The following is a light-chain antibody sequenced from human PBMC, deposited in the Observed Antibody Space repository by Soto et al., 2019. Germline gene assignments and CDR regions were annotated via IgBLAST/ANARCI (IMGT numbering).Light chain of an antibody. CDR1: SSDVGSYNL. CDR3: CSYAGRSTFV. J-gene: IGLJ1*01. CDR2: EGS. Sequence: QSALTQPASVSGSPGQSITISCTGTSSDVGSYNLVSWYQQHPGKAPKLMIYEGSKRPSGVSNRFSGSKSGHTASLTISGLQAEDEADYYCCSYAGRSTFVFGTGTKLTVL. V-gene: IGLV2-23*03.